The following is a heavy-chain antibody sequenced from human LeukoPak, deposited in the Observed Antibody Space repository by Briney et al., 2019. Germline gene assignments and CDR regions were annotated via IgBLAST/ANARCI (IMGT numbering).Heavy chain of an antibody. V-gene: IGHV3-30*18. D-gene: IGHD3-10*01. J-gene: IGHJ4*02. Sequence: PGGSLRLSCATSGFIFSSYDMHWVRQAPGKGLEWVALISYDGSNKYYADSVKGRFTFSRDNSKNTLYLQMNSLRVEDTAVYYCAKDIGYYYGSGSYLDYWGQGTLVTVSS. CDR2: ISYDGSNK. CDR1: GFIFSSYD. CDR3: AKDIGYYYGSGSYLDY.